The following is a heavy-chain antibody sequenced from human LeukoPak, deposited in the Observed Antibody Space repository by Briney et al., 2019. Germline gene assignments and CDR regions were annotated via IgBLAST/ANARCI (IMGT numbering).Heavy chain of an antibody. CDR1: GYIFTHYF. V-gene: IGHV1-2*02. Sequence: ASVKVSCKASGYIFTHYFVHWLRQAPGQGLEWMGWINSNTGGTNYVQKFQGRVTMTRDTSISTLYMELSSPRSDDTAMYYCARCMLSSGSNDYWGQGTLVTVSS. CDR2: INSNTGGT. CDR3: ARCMLSSGSNDY. J-gene: IGHJ4*02. D-gene: IGHD2-8*01.